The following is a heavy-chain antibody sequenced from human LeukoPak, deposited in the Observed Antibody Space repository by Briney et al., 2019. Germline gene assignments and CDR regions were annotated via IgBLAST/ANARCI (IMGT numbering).Heavy chain of an antibody. Sequence: PGGSLRLSCVASGFTFSTYVMHWVRQAPGKGLRWVALIWYDGSNEYYTDSVKGRFTISRDNSKNTLYLQMNSLRAEDTAVYYCARADYYDSSGYYYGDYWGQGTLVTVSS. V-gene: IGHV3-33*08. CDR2: IWYDGSNE. CDR1: GFTFSTYV. CDR3: ARADYYDSSGYYYGDY. D-gene: IGHD3-22*01. J-gene: IGHJ4*02.